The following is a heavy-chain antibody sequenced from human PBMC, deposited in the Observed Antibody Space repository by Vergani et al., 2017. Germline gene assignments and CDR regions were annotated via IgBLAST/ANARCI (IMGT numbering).Heavy chain of an antibody. CDR3: ARDGYSYGYFDY. D-gene: IGHD5-18*01. J-gene: IGHJ4*02. Sequence: QVQLVQSGAEVKKPGASVKVSCKASGYTFTKFGITWVRQAPGQGLQWMGWISAYNANTNFAQKLQGRVFMTTDTSTRTAYMELSSLRSEDTAVYYCARDGYSYGYFDYWGQGTLVTVSS. V-gene: IGHV1-18*01. CDR1: GYTFTKFG. CDR2: ISAYNANT.